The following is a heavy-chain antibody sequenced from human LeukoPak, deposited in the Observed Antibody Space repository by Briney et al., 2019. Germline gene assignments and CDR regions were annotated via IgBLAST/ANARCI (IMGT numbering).Heavy chain of an antibody. D-gene: IGHD6-13*01. CDR3: ARDPAAAAHPEGMDV. V-gene: IGHV3-21*01. CDR2: ISSSSSYI. Sequence: GGSLRLSCAASGFTFSSYSMNWVRQAPGKGLGWVSSISSSSSYIYYADSVKGRFTISRDNAKNSLYLQMNSLRAEDTAVYYCARDPAAAAHPEGMDVWGQGTTVTVSS. J-gene: IGHJ6*02. CDR1: GFTFSSYS.